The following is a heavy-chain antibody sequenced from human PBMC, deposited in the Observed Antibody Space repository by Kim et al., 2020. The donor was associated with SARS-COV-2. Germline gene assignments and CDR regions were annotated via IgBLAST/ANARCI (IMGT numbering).Heavy chain of an antibody. D-gene: IGHD3-10*01. J-gene: IGHJ4*02. V-gene: IGHV4-34*01. CDR3: ARTYYGSGSYRDRKIDY. Sequence: LKIRVTISVDTSKNQFSLKLSSVTAADTAVYYCARTYYGSGSYRDRKIDYWGQGTLVTVSS.